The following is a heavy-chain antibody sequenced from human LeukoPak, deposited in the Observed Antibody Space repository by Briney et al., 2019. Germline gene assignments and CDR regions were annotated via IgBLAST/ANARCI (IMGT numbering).Heavy chain of an antibody. J-gene: IGHJ6*02. CDR1: GYTFTSYY. Sequence: EASVSVSCKASGYTFTSYYMHWVRQAPGQGLEWMGIINPSGGSTSYAQKFQGRVTMTRNTSTSTVYMELSSLRSEDTAVYYCARDGMYYYDSRPKGYYYGMDVWGQATEVTVSS. D-gene: IGHD3-22*01. V-gene: IGHV1-46*01. CDR2: INPSGGST. CDR3: ARDGMYYYDSRPKGYYYGMDV.